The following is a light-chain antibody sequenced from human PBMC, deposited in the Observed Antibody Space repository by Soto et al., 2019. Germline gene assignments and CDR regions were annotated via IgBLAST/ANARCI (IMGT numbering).Light chain of an antibody. CDR2: DVS. J-gene: IGLJ2*01. V-gene: IGLV2-11*01. CDR3: CSYAGTYAVI. CDR1: GSNVGAYNY. Sequence: QSALTQPPSMSGSPGQSITISCTGAGSNVGAYNYVSWFQHHPGKVPRLLISDVSHRPSGVPDRFSGSKSGNTASLTISGLQPEDEADYYCCSYAGTYAVIFGGGTQLTVL.